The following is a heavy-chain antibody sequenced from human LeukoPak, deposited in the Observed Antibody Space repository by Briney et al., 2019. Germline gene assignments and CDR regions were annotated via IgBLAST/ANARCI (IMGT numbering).Heavy chain of an antibody. CDR1: GFTFSTFA. CDR3: AREGREYSSGWYYFDY. J-gene: IGHJ4*02. V-gene: IGHV3-33*08. Sequence: GGSLRLSCAASGFTFSTFAMTWVRQAPGKGLEWVAVIWYDGSNKYYADSVKGRFTISRDNSKNTLYLQMNSLRAEDTAVYYCAREGREYSSGWYYFDYWGQGTLVTVSS. CDR2: IWYDGSNK. D-gene: IGHD6-19*01.